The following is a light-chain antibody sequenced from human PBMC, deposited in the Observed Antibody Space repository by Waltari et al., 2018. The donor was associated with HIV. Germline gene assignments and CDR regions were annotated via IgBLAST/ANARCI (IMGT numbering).Light chain of an antibody. CDR2: EVT. CDR1: SSDIHYANY. V-gene: IGLV2-14*01. CDR3: TSYVSSASPE. Sequence: QSALPQPASVSGSPGQSTTISCTATSSDIHYANYASWYQHQPGKVPKVIISEVTNRPSGVSSRFSGSKSGNTASLTISGLQAEDEADYFCTSYVSSASPEFGGWTRLTVL. J-gene: IGLJ3*02.